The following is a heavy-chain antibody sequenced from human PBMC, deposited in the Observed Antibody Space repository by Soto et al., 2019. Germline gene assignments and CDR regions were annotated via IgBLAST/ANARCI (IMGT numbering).Heavy chain of an antibody. CDR1: GGSISSSSYY. CDR2: IYYSGST. CDR3: ARGGQDFWSGPFNY. V-gene: IGHV4-39*01. J-gene: IGHJ4*02. Sequence: TSETLSLTCTVSGGSISSSSYYWGWIRQPPGKGLEWIGSIYYSGSTYYNPSLKSRVTISVDTSKNQFSLKLSSVTAADTAVYYCARGGQDFWSGPFNYWGQGALVTVSS. D-gene: IGHD3-3*01.